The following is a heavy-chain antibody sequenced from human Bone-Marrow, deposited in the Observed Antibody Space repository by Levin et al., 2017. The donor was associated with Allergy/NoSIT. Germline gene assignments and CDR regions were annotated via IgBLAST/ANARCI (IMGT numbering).Heavy chain of an antibody. J-gene: IGHJ3*02. CDR2: ISAYNGNT. Sequence: ASVKVSCKASGYTFTSYGISWVRQAPGQGLEWMGWISAYNGNTNYAQKLQGRVTMTTDTSTSTAYMELRSLRSDDTAVYYCARPSYYDILTGHNGGAFDIWGQGTMVTVSS. CDR3: ARPSYYDILTGHNGGAFDI. CDR1: GYTFTSYG. V-gene: IGHV1-18*01. D-gene: IGHD3-9*01.